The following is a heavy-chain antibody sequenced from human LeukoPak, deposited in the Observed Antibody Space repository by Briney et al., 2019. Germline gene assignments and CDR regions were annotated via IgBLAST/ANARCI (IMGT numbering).Heavy chain of an antibody. Sequence: GASVKASCKASGYTFTGYYMHWVRQAPGQGLEWMGWINPNSGGTNYAQKFQGRVTMTRDTSISTAYMELSRLRSDDTAVYYCARDEDYYDSSGLVYWGQGTLVTVSS. J-gene: IGHJ4*02. CDR3: ARDEDYYDSSGLVY. V-gene: IGHV1-2*02. D-gene: IGHD3-22*01. CDR2: INPNSGGT. CDR1: GYTFTGYY.